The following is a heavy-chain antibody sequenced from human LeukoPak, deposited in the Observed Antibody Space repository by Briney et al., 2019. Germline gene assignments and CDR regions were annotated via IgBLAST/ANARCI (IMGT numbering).Heavy chain of an antibody. CDR2: IASDGNDQ. D-gene: IGHD3-9*01. V-gene: IGHV3-30-3*01. J-gene: IGHJ4*02. CDR1: GFTFNRYA. CDR3: ARDFDQGGADYYFAY. Sequence: GGSLRLSCAASGFTFNRYAIHWVRQAPGKGLEWVTVIASDGNDQHYADSVKGRFTISRDNSKNTVFLQMNSLRIEDTAVYYCARDFDQGGADYYFAYWGQGTLVTVSS.